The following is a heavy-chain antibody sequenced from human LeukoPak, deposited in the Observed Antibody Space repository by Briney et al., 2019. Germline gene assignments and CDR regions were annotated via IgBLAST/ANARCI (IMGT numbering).Heavy chain of an antibody. V-gene: IGHV1-2*02. D-gene: IGHD6-13*01. CDR2: INLNSGGT. CDR3: ARDRGSSWYVDY. CDR1: GYTFTGYY. J-gene: IGHJ4*02. Sequence: GASVKVSCKASGYTFTGYYMHWVRQAPGQGLEWMGWINLNSGGTNYPQKFQDRVTMTRDTSISTAYMELSRLRSSDTAVYYCARDRGSSWYVDYWGQGTLVTVSS.